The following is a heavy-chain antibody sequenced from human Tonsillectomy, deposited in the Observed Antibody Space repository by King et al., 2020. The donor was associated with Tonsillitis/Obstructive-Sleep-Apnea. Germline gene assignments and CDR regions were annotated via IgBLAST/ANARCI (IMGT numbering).Heavy chain of an antibody. CDR2: ISSSSSYT. V-gene: IGHV3-11*06. J-gene: IGHJ3*02. CDR1: GFTFSDYY. D-gene: IGHD6-6*01. Sequence: VQLVQSGGGLVKPGGSLRLSCAASGFTFSDYYMSWIRQAPGKGLEWVSYISSSSSYTNYVDSVKGRFTISRDNAKNSLYLQMNSLRAEDTAVYYCARAPYCSSSAQIDAFDIWGQGTMVTVSS. CDR3: ARAPYCSSSAQIDAFDI.